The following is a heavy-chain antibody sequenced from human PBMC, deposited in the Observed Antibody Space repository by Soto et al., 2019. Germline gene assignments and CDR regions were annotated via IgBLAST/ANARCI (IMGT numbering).Heavy chain of an antibody. J-gene: IGHJ6*02. D-gene: IGHD2-2*01. CDR1: GFTFRSYG. Sequence: QMQLVESGGGVVQPGRSLRLSCAASGFTFRSYGIHWVRQAPGKGLEWVALIGFDGSKKYYVDSVKGRFAVSRDNSKNTLYLQMNSLRVEDTAVSYCARDRLVPYGYGMDVWGQGTTVTVSS. CDR2: IGFDGSKK. V-gene: IGHV3-33*01. CDR3: ARDRLVPYGYGMDV.